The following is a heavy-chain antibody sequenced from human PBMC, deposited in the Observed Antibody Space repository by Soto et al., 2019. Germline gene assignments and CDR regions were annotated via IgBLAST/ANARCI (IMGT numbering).Heavy chain of an antibody. CDR1: GFTFSSYA. V-gene: IGHV3-30-3*01. CDR2: ISYDGSNK. D-gene: IGHD6-25*01. Sequence: QVQLVESGGGVVQPGRSLRLSCAASGFTFSSYAMHWVRQAPGKGLEWVAVISYDGSNKYYADSVKGRFTISRDNSKNTLYLQMNSLRAEDTAVYYCARDFRPWVAAEGIDPWGKGTLVTVSS. CDR3: ARDFRPWVAAEGIDP. J-gene: IGHJ5*02.